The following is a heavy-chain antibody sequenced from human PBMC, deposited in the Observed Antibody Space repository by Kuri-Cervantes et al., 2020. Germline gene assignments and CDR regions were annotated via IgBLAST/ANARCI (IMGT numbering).Heavy chain of an antibody. V-gene: IGHV1-69*05. CDR2: VIPIFGTA. J-gene: IGHJ4*02. D-gene: IGHD5-18*01. CDR3: ARGLDTAMGRDY. CDR1: GGTFSSYT. Sequence: SVKVSCKASGGTFSSYTISWVRQAPGQGLEWMGGVIPIFGTANYAQKFQGRVTITTDESTSTAYMELSSLRSEDTATYYCARGLDTAMGRDYWGQGTLVTVSS.